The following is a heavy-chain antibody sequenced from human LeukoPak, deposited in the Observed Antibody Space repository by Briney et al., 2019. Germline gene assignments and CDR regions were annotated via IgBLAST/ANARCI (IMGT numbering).Heavy chain of an antibody. V-gene: IGHV4-59*01. Sequence: PSETLSLTCTVSGGSISSYYWSWIRQPPGKGLEWIGYIYYSGNTNYNPSLESRVTISVDTSKNQSSLKLSSVTAANTAVYYCARSRAYYDFWRKPSYYYYMDVWGKGTTVTVSS. CDR2: IYYSGNT. CDR1: GGSISSYY. D-gene: IGHD3-3*01. J-gene: IGHJ6*03. CDR3: ARSRAYYDFWRKPSYYYYMDV.